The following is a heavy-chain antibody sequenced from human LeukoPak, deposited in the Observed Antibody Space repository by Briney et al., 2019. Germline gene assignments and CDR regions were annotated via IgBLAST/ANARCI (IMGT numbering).Heavy chain of an antibody. J-gene: IGHJ4*02. Sequence: PGGSLRLSCVASGFSFSSYPMTWVRQAPGKGLEWVSHINRDTNNTHYTASVSGRFTISRDNANNSLYLHVNNLRVEDTAVYYCVSDHDWSFDLWGQGALVTVSS. V-gene: IGHV3-48*01. CDR3: VSDHDWSFDL. CDR2: INRDTNNT. D-gene: IGHD1-1*01. CDR1: GFSFSSYP.